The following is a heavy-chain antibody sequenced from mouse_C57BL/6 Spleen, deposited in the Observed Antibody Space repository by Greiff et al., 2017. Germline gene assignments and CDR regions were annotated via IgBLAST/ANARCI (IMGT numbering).Heavy chain of an antibody. Sequence: QVPLKESGAELARPGASVKLSCKASGYTFTSYGISWVKQRTGQGLEWIGEIYPRSGTTYYNEKFKGKATLTADQASSTAYMELRSLTSEDSAVYFCARMDDYDEGPFAYWGQGTLVTVSA. D-gene: IGHD2-4*01. CDR2: IYPRSGTT. CDR3: ARMDDYDEGPFAY. CDR1: GYTFTSYG. J-gene: IGHJ3*01. V-gene: IGHV1-81*01.